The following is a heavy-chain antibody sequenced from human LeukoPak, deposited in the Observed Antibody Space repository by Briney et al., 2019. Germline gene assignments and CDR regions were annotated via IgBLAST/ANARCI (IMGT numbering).Heavy chain of an antibody. Sequence: PSETLSLTCTVSGGSISSSSYYWGWIRQPPGKGLEWIGSIYYSGSTYYNPSLKSRVTISVDTSKNQFSLKLSSVTAADTAVYYCARDRPRGDLYGDGYYFDYWGQGTLVTVSS. D-gene: IGHD4-17*01. V-gene: IGHV4-39*07. CDR1: GGSISSSSYY. CDR2: IYYSGST. J-gene: IGHJ4*02. CDR3: ARDRPRGDLYGDGYYFDY.